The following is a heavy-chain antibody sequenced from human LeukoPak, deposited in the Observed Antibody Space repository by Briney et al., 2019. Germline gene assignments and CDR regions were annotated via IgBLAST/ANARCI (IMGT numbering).Heavy chain of an antibody. Sequence: SETLSLTCTVSGRSISSYYWSWIRQPPGKGLEWIGYIYYSGSTNYNPSLKSRVTISVDTSKNQFSLKLSSVTAADTAVYYCARSGPYYYDSLDYWGQGTLVTVSS. CDR3: ARSGPYYYDSLDY. CDR2: IYYSGST. CDR1: GRSISSYY. J-gene: IGHJ4*02. V-gene: IGHV4-59*08. D-gene: IGHD3-22*01.